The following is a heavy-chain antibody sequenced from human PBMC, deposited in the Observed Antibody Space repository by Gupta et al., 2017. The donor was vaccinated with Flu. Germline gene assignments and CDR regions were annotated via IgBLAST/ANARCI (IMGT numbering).Heavy chain of an antibody. V-gene: IGHV7-4-1*02. CDR2: INTNTGNP. CDR3: VREGGDRN. J-gene: IGHJ4*02. CDR1: GYTVSSYS. D-gene: IGHD3-16*01. Sequence: ASGYTVSSYSLNWGRQAPGQGLEWMGEINTNTGNPKNAQGCTGRFVFSLDTSVRTAYLEISGLKAEDTAVYYCVREGGDRNWGKGTRVTVSS.